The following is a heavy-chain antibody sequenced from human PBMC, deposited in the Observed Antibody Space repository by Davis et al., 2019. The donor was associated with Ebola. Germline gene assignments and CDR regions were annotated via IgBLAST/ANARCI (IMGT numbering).Heavy chain of an antibody. V-gene: IGHV1-18*04. Sequence: ASVKVSCKASAYTFTNYGITWVRQAPGQGLEWMGWINPHNGNTNYAQNVQGRVIMTSDTTTTTAYMEVGSMRSDDTAVYYCAGAQFPTTSDHWGQGTLVTVSS. J-gene: IGHJ4*02. CDR2: INPHNGNT. CDR3: AGAQFPTTSDH. D-gene: IGHD1-1*01. CDR1: AYTFTNYG.